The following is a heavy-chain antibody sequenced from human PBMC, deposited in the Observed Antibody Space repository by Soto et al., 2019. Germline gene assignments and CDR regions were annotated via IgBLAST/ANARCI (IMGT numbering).Heavy chain of an antibody. CDR2: INFRGST. CDR1: GDSVSGGSFY. Sequence: QVQLQETGPGLVKPSETLSLTCSVSGDSVSGGSFYWSWIRQPPGKGLEWIGYINFRGSTNYNPSLKSRVTMSIETSKNQCYLNLMSVTAADTAMYYCVRIVSFGCDEDYGGQGITVAVS. J-gene: IGHJ4*02. V-gene: IGHV4-61*01. D-gene: IGHD2-21*02. CDR3: VRIVSFGCDEDY.